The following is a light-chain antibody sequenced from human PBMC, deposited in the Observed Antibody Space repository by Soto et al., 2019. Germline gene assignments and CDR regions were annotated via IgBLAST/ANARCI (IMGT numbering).Light chain of an antibody. Sequence: QSVLTQPPSVSGAPGQRVTISCTGSISNIGAGYDVHWYQQLPGTAPKLLIYVNTNRPSGVPDRFSGSKSGTSASLAITGLQAEDEADYYCQSYDNILTGILFGGGTKVTVL. V-gene: IGLV1-40*01. J-gene: IGLJ2*01. CDR1: ISNIGAGYD. CDR2: VNT. CDR3: QSYDNILTGIL.